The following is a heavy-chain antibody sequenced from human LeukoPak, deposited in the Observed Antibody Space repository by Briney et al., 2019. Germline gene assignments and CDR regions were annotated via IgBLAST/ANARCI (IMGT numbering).Heavy chain of an antibody. Sequence: GGSLRLSCAASGFTFSSYGMHWVRQAPGKGLEWVAVISYDGRNKYYADSVKGRFTVSRDNSKNTLYLQMKSLRAEDTAVYYCVRDWDHFDFDSWGQGTLVTVSS. J-gene: IGHJ5*01. D-gene: IGHD3-9*01. V-gene: IGHV3-30*03. CDR1: GFTFSSYG. CDR2: ISYDGRNK. CDR3: VRDWDHFDFDS.